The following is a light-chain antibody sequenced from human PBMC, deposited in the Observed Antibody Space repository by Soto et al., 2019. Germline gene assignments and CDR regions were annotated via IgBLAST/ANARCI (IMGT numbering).Light chain of an antibody. J-gene: IGKJ2*01. CDR3: QQTYTSPYT. Sequence: DTQMTQSPSSLSASVGDRFTLTCRASQNSSDYLNWYLQKPGKAPKLLIYAASTLQSGVPSRFRGSGSGTAFSLTISSLQPEDFATHYCQQTYTSPYTFGQGTKLEIK. CDR1: QNSSDY. V-gene: IGKV1-39*01. CDR2: AAS.